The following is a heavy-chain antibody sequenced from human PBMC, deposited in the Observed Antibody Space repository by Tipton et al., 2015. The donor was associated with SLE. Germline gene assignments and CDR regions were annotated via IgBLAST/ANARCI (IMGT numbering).Heavy chain of an antibody. J-gene: IGHJ3*02. CDR3: TRGWIRMRIDAFDI. CDR1: GFIFSSYG. CDR2: IRSKAYGGTT. Sequence: SLRLSCAASGFIFSSYGRHWVRQAPGKGLEWVSFIRSKAYGGTTEYAASVKGRFTISRDDSKSIAYLQMNSLKTEDTAVYYCTRGWIRMRIDAFDIWGQGTMVTVSS. D-gene: IGHD5-18*01. V-gene: IGHV3-49*04.